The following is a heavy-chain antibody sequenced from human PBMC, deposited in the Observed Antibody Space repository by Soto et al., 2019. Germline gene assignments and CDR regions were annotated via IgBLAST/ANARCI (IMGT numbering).Heavy chain of an antibody. Sequence: QVQLQESGPRLVKPSQTLSLTCTVSGGSISSDSYYWTWIRQHPGKGLEWIGYIYYRGTTHYNRSIKRRVTISVDMSKNQFSLRLSSVTAADTAVYYCAKGTIHYFDYWGQGTLVTVSA. CDR1: GGSISSDSYY. CDR2: IYYRGTT. CDR3: AKGTIHYFDY. V-gene: IGHV4-31*03. J-gene: IGHJ4*02.